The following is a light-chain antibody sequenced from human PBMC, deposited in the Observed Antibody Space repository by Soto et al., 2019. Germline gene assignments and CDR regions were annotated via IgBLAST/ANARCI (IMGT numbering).Light chain of an antibody. J-gene: IGKJ2*01. CDR1: QDASQW. CDR3: QHYDSYPYT. Sequence: DIHMTQSPSTLSASAGDTVTITCRASQDASQWLAWYQERPGKPPKLLIYKAPSLERGVPSRFRGRGSETEFPRTIRDLQPDDCATYYCQHYDSYPYTFGQGTRLEIK. CDR2: KAP. V-gene: IGKV1-5*03.